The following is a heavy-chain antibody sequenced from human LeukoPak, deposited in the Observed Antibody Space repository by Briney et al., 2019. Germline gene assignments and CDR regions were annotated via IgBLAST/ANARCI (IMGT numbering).Heavy chain of an antibody. J-gene: IGHJ4*02. D-gene: IGHD2-8*01. V-gene: IGHV3-23*01. CDR3: AKLVYGYGECFDY. CDR1: GFTFSSYA. Sequence: GGSLRLSCAASGFTFSSYAMSWVRQAPGKGLEWVSAISGSGGSTYYADSVKGRSTISRDNSKNTLYLQMNSLRAEDTAVYYCAKLVYGYGECFDYWGQGTLVTVSS. CDR2: ISGSGGST.